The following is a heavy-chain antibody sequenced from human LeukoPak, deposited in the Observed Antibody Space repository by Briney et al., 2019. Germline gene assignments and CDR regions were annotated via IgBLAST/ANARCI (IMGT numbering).Heavy chain of an antibody. J-gene: IGHJ6*03. Sequence: SETLSLTCAVYGGSFSGYYWSWIRQPPGKGLEWIGYIYYSGSTNYNPSLKSRVTISVDTSKNQFSLKLSSVTAADTAVYYCARVRSSSSQDYYYYYMDVWGKGTTVTVSS. D-gene: IGHD6-6*01. V-gene: IGHV4-59*01. CDR2: IYYSGST. CDR3: ARVRSSSSQDYYYYYMDV. CDR1: GGSFSGYY.